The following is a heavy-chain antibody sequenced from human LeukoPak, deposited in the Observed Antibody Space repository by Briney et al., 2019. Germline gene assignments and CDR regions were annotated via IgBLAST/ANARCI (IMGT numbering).Heavy chain of an antibody. J-gene: IGHJ4*02. D-gene: IGHD5-24*01. Sequence: SETLSLTCSVSGGSISNYYWSWIRQPPGKGLEWIGYMYNSGSTNYNPSLKSRVTISEDTSKNQFSLEVTSVTAADTAVYYCARHGGGYSFDYWGQGTLVTVSS. CDR1: GGSISNYY. CDR2: MYNSGST. V-gene: IGHV4-59*08. CDR3: ARHGGGYSFDY.